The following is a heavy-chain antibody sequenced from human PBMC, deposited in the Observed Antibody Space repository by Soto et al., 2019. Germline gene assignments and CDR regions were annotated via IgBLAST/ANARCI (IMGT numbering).Heavy chain of an antibody. CDR2: IFHSGST. CDR1: GPSIKSHKW. V-gene: IGHV4-4*02. J-gene: IGHJ4*02. D-gene: IGHD1-26*01. Sequence: PSETLSPTCAGSGPSIKSHKWWRWVSQPAGKGLEWIGEIFHSGSTNYNPSLKTRVTISVDKSKNQFSLKLSSVTAADTAVYYCARVYSGSYSDYWGQGTLVTVS. CDR3: ARVYSGSYSDY.